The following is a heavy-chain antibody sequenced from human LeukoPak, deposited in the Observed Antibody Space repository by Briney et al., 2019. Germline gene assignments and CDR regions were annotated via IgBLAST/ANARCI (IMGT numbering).Heavy chain of an antibody. Sequence: SETLSLTCAVSSGSITNNIYFWGWIRQPPGKGLEWIGTIFQGQDTYYSPSLRGRVTISKDPSKNQFSLDLTSVTAADTAVYYRAAHSWNHGESYWGQGTRVAVSS. J-gene: IGHJ4*02. CDR3: AAHSWNHGESY. D-gene: IGHD1-14*01. V-gene: IGHV4-39*01. CDR1: SGSITNNIYF. CDR2: IFQGQDT.